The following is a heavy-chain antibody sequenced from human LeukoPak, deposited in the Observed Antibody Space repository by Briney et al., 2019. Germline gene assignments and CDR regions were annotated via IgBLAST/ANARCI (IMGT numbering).Heavy chain of an antibody. J-gene: IGHJ4*02. D-gene: IGHD5-24*01. CDR3: ARHAPRGHVYYFDY. CDR2: IYYSGST. Sequence: SETLSLTCTVSGGSISSYYWSWIRQPPGKGLEWIGYIYYSGSTNYNPSLKSRVTISVDTSKNQFSLKLSSVTAADTAVYYCARHAPRGHVYYFDYWGQGTLVTVSS. V-gene: IGHV4-59*08. CDR1: GGSISSYY.